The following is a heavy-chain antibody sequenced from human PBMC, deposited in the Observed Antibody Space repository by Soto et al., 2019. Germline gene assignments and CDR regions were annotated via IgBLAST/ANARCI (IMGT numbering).Heavy chain of an antibody. D-gene: IGHD1-26*01. CDR1: GYSFTRYW. CDR3: ARFYAPTSGSYYFYYYYGMDV. V-gene: IGHV5-51*01. J-gene: IGHJ6*02. CDR2: IYPGDSDT. Sequence: GESLKISGTGSGYSFTRYWIGWVRQMPGKGLEWMGIIYPGDSDTRYSPSFQGQVTISADKSISTAYLQWSSLKASDTAMYYCARFYAPTSGSYYFYYYYGMDVWGQGTTVTVSS.